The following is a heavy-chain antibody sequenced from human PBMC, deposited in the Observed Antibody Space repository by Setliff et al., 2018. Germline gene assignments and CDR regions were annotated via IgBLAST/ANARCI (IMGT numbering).Heavy chain of an antibody. D-gene: IGHD2-2*01. J-gene: IGHJ4*02. CDR2: IYDSGKT. Sequence: PGGSLRLSCAASGFTFSRYAMNWVRQTPGKGLEWIGTIYDSGKTYYNPSLKSRVTISVDTSKKQLSLRVTSVTAADTAVYYCATCRYQVPYNYWGQGTLVTVSS. CDR1: GFTFSRYA. CDR3: ATCRYQVPYNY. V-gene: IGHV4-59*05.